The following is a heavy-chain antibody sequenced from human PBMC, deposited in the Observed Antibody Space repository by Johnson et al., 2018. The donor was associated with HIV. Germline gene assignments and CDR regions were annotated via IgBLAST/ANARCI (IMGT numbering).Heavy chain of an antibody. CDR3: VRRFYDSSAFDI. CDR1: GFAFSNYG. Sequence: VQLVESGGGVVQPGGSLRLSCAASGFAFSNYGLHWVRQSPGRGLEWVAVISYDGSNKYYADSVRGRFTISRDNSKNTLFLQMNSLRAEDTTVYYCVRRFYDSSAFDIWGQGTLVTVSS. D-gene: IGHD3-22*01. CDR2: ISYDGSNK. J-gene: IGHJ3*02. V-gene: IGHV3-30*19.